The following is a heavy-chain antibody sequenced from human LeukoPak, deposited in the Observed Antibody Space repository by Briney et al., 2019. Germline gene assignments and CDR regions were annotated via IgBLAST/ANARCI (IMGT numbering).Heavy chain of an antibody. CDR3: AKPPMTTVTVRGGYWFDP. Sequence: GGSLRLSCAASGFTFSSYAMSWVRQAPGKGLEWVSAISGSGGSTYYADSVKGRFTISRDNSKNTLYPQMNSLRAEDTAVYYCAKPPMTTVTVRGGYWFDPWGQGTLVTVSS. V-gene: IGHV3-23*01. J-gene: IGHJ5*02. D-gene: IGHD4-17*01. CDR2: ISGSGGST. CDR1: GFTFSSYA.